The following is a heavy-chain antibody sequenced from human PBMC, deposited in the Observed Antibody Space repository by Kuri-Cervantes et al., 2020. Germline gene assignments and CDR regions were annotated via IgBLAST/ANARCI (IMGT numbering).Heavy chain of an antibody. CDR3: ARAAAYDFWSGTSPWFDP. V-gene: IGHV1-2*02. CDR1: GYTFTSYY. J-gene: IGHJ5*02. CDR2: INPSGGGT. D-gene: IGHD3-3*01. Sequence: ASVKVSCKASGYTFTSYYMHWVRQAPGQGLEWMGIINPSGGGTNYAQKFQGRVTMTRDTSISTAYMELSRLRSDDTAVYYCARAAAYDFWSGTSPWFDPWGQGTLVTVSS.